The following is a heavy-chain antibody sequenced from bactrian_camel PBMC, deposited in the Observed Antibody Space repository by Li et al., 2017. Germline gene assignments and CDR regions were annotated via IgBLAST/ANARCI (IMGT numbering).Heavy chain of an antibody. CDR1: GYAYTYNK. CDR3: AADVGSMSGNCQPNY. D-gene: IGHD6*01. Sequence: QVQLVESGGGSVQPGGSLRLSCAASGYAYTYNKNCWGWFRQAPGKKREGVAAVYTDGSTAYSDAVKGRFTISRDNAKNTLSLQMNNLKPEDSAMYYCAADVGSMSGNCQPNYWGQGTQV. V-gene: IGHV3S53*01. CDR2: VYTDGST. J-gene: IGHJ4*01.